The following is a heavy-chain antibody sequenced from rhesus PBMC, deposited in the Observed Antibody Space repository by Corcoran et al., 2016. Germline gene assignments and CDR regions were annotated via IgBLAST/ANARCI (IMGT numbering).Heavy chain of an antibody. D-gene: IGHD4-29*01. CDR1: GFTFSDYY. CDR3: ARGIAATFGV. CDR2: IKNKANGGKA. J-gene: IGHJ5-1*01. Sequence: EVRLVESGGGLVQPGGSLRLSCVASGFTFSDYYMSWVRQAPGKGPDWVGFIKNKANGGKAEYAASGKGKFTISRDDSKSIASLQMNSLKTEDTAVYYCARGIAATFGVWGPGVLVTVSS. V-gene: IGHV3-116*02.